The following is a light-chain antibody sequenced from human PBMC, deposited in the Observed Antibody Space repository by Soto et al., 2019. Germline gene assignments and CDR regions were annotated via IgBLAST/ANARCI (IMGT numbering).Light chain of an antibody. CDR3: SSYTCSDTLDAV. CDR2: GNS. J-gene: IGLJ3*02. Sequence: QSVLTQPHSVSGAPGQRVTISCTGSSSNIGAGYDVHWYQQLPGTAPKLLIYGNSNRPSGVPDRFSGSKSGTSASLAITGLQAEDEADYYCSSYTCSDTLDAVFGGGTKRTVL. CDR1: SSNIGAGYD. V-gene: IGLV1-40*01.